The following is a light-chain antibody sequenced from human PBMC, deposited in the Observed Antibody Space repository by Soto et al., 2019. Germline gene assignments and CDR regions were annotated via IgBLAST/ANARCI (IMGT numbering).Light chain of an antibody. V-gene: IGLV2-14*01. CDR1: SSDVGGYNY. J-gene: IGLJ2*01. Sequence: QSALTQPASVSGSPGQSITISCTGTSSDVGGYNYVSWYQQHPGKAPELMIYEVSNRPSGVSNRFSGSKSGNTASLTISGLQAEDEADYYCSSYTSSSTYVVFGGGTKLTVL. CDR3: SSYTSSSTYVV. CDR2: EVS.